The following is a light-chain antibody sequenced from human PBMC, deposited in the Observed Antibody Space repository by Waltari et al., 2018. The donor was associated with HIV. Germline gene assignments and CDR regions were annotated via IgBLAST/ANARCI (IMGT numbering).Light chain of an antibody. CDR2: DAS. V-gene: IGKV3-11*01. CDR1: QSVGSY. CDR3: QQRSNWPPLT. J-gene: IGKJ4*01. Sequence: EIVLTQSPATLFLSPGERATLSCRASQSVGSYLAWYQQKPGQAPRLLIYDASNRATGIPARFSGSGSGTDFTLTISSLQPEDFAVYYCQQRSNWPPLTFGGGTKVGIK.